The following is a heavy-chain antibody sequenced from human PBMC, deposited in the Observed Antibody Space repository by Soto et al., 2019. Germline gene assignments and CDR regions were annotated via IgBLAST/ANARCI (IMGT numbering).Heavy chain of an antibody. CDR1: GDSISSGNKY. J-gene: IGHJ6*02. V-gene: IGHV4-30-4*01. D-gene: IGHD3-16*01. CDR3: ARVPSPFDYYYAMDV. CDR2: IFSCGTT. Sequence: QVQLRESGPGLVMPSQTLSLTCTVSGDSISSGNKYWSWIRQPPGKGLEWIGYIFSCGTTYYNPSLMSRLTMSLDTSENQFSLKLNSLTDADTAVYYCARVPSPFDYYYAMDVWGQGTTVTVSS.